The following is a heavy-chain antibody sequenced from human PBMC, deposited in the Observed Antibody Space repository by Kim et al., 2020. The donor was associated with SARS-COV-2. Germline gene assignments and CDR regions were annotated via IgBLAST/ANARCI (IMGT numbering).Heavy chain of an antibody. CDR1: GDSISDYY. D-gene: IGHD5-12*01. CDR3: ARESSEPVDPYFDL. Sequence: SETLSLTCIVSGDSISDYYWSWIRQPPGKGLEWIGYKLYSGGTNYNPSLKSRVTISVDTSNNQVSLRLTSVTAADTAVYYCARESSEPVDPYFDLWGRGTLVTVSS. V-gene: IGHV4-59*01. CDR2: KLYSGGT. J-gene: IGHJ2*01.